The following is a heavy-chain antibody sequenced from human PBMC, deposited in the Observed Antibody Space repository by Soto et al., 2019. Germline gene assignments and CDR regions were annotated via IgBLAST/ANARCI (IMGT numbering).Heavy chain of an antibody. Sequence: EVQLLESGGGLVPPGGSLRLSCAASGFTFSSYAMSWVRQAPGKGLEWLAGITCRGDNTYYADSVKGRFTLSRDNSRNRLDLQMNSLKVEDTALYYCAKLGTMGVFDNWGQGTLLTVSS. CDR3: AKLGTMGVFDN. J-gene: IGHJ4*02. D-gene: IGHD1-26*01. CDR2: ITCRGDNT. CDR1: GFTFSSYA. V-gene: IGHV3-23*01.